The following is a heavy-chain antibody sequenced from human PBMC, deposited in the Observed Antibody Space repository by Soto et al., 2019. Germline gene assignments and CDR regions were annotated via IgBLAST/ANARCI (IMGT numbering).Heavy chain of an antibody. J-gene: IGHJ6*03. D-gene: IGHD6-13*01. V-gene: IGHV4-34*01. CDR2: INHSGST. CDR1: GGSFSGYY. CDR3: ARVDSSSSWTRNYYYYYYMDV. Sequence: SETLSLTCAVYGGSFSGYYWSWIRQPPGKGLEWIGEINHSGSTNYNPSLKSRVTISVDTSKNQFSLKLSSVTAADTAVYYCARVDSSSSWTRNYYYYYYMDVWGKGTTVTVSS.